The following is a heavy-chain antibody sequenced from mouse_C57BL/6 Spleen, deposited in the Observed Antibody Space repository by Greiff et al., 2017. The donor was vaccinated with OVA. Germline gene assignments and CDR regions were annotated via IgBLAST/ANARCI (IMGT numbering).Heavy chain of an antibody. CDR3: TRWGDYSNYGAMDY. D-gene: IGHD2-5*01. CDR1: GYTFTDYE. V-gene: IGHV1-15*01. CDR2: IDPETGGT. J-gene: IGHJ4*01. Sequence: VKLMESGAELVRPGASVTLSCKASGYTFTDYEMHWVKQTPVHGLEWIGAIDPETGGTAYNQKFKGKAILTADKSSSTAYMELRSLTSEDSAVYYCTRWGDYSNYGAMDYWGQGTSVTVSS.